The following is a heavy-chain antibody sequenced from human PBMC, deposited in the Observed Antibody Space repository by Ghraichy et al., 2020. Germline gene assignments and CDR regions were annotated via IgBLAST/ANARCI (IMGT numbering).Heavy chain of an antibody. Sequence: GGSLRLSCAASGFTFGTYAMGWVRQSPGKGLEWVATISGGAGTNTFFGGSVEDRFTISRDTSQNTVYLQLSSLRSGDTAVYYCAREHTRTWFLFDFWGQGTLVTVSS. V-gene: IGHV3-23*01. J-gene: IGHJ4*02. CDR2: ISGGAGTNT. D-gene: IGHD6-13*01. CDR1: GFTFGTYA. CDR3: AREHTRTWFLFDF.